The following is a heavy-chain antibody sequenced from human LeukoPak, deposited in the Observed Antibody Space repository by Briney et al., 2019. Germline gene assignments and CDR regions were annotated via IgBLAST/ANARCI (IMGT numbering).Heavy chain of an antibody. J-gene: IGHJ3*02. V-gene: IGHV3-53*01. CDR3: AKPLDVCSSTSCYPTAFDI. D-gene: IGHD2-2*01. CDR1: GFTVSSNY. Sequence: GSLRLSCAASGFTVSSNYMSWVRQAPGKGLEWVSVIYSGGSTYYADSVKGRFTISRDNSKNTLYLQMNSLRAEDTAVYYCAKPLDVCSSTSCYPTAFDIWGQGTMVTVSS. CDR2: IYSGGST.